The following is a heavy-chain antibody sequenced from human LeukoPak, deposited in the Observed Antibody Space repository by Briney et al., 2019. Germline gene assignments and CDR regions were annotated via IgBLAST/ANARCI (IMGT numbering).Heavy chain of an antibody. D-gene: IGHD2-15*01. CDR3: ARGGPEASWDAPDF. CDR2: IKLDGSEK. CDR1: GFTFSRYW. J-gene: IGHJ3*01. V-gene: IGHV3-7*01. Sequence: PGGSLRLSCATSGFTFSRYWMSWVRQAPGKGLEWVANIKLDGSEKYYVDSVKGRFTISRDNAKNSLYLQMSSLRAEDTAVYYCARGGPEASWDAPDFWGQGTMVTVSS.